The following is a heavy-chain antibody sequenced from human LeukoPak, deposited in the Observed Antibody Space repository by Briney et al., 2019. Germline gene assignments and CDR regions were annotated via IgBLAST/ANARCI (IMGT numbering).Heavy chain of an antibody. CDR1: GFSFRDFW. CDR2: INQGGSVK. D-gene: IGHD3-3*01. Sequence: TGGSLRLSCAASGFSFRDFWMTWVRQAPGKGLEWVANINQGGSVKYYVDSVKGRFTISRDNAKNSLYLQMNSLRAEDTAVYYCARANYDFWSGYGGYYYYYMDVWGKGTTVTVSS. V-gene: IGHV3-7*01. CDR3: ARANYDFWSGYGGYYYYYMDV. J-gene: IGHJ6*03.